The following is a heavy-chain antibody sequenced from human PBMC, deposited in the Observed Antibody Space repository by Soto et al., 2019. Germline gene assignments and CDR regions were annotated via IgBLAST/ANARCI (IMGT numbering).Heavy chain of an antibody. Sequence: EVQLVESGGGLVQPGGSLRLSCAASGFTIRNHYMDWVRQAPGKGLEWVGRTRDKSEGYTTEHAASVKGRFTVSRDESKNSVYVQMNSLKTEDTAVYYCVRVMERGCFDCWGQGILVTVSS. V-gene: IGHV3-72*01. CDR2: TRDKSEGYTT. CDR1: GFTIRNHY. D-gene: IGHD1-1*01. CDR3: VRVMERGCFDC. J-gene: IGHJ4*02.